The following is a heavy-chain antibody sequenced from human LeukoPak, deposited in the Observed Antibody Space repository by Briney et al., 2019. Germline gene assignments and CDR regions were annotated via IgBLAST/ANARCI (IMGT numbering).Heavy chain of an antibody. CDR3: ARGRWYGSSWYLSRVDY. V-gene: IGHV4-34*01. D-gene: IGHD6-13*01. CDR2: INHSGST. J-gene: IGHJ4*02. Sequence: PSETLSLTCAVYGGSFSGYYWSWIRQPPGKGLEWIGEINHSGSTNYNPSLKSRVTISVDTSKNQFSLKLSSVTAADTAVYYCARGRWYGSSWYLSRVDYWGQETLVTVSS. CDR1: GGSFSGYY.